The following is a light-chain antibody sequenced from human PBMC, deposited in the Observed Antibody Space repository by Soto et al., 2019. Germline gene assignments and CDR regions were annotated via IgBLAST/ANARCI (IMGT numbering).Light chain of an antibody. CDR3: QQSYSSPSIT. CDR1: QTITSY. Sequence: DIPMTQSPSSLSASVGDRVTITCRASQTITSYLNWYQQKPGKAPKLLIYAASSLQSGVPSSFSGSGYGTEFTLIISSLQPEDFATYYCQQSYSSPSITFGQGTRLEIK. V-gene: IGKV1-39*01. J-gene: IGKJ5*01. CDR2: AAS.